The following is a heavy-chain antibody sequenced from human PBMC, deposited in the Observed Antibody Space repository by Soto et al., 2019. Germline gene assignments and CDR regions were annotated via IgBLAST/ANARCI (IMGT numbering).Heavy chain of an antibody. Sequence: GESLKISCKGSGYRFSTFWIGWVRQMPGKGLEWVAIIYPDQSRAMYSPAFQGQVTISVDKSISTAYLQWNSLKASDTAIYYCAKMVRGVMGGRYYYYGMDVWGQGTTVTVSS. CDR1: GYRFSTFW. CDR2: IYPDQSRA. J-gene: IGHJ6*02. D-gene: IGHD3-10*01. V-gene: IGHV5-51*01. CDR3: AKMVRGVMGGRYYYYGMDV.